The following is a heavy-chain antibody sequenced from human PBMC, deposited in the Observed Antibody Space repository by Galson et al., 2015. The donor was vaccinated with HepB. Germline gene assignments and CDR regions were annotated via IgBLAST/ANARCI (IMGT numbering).Heavy chain of an antibody. CDR3: ARRAGASGGFSFDY. J-gene: IGHJ4*02. CDR1: GFPFSNYA. CDR2: ILHDAHNR. Sequence: SLRLSCAASGFPFSNYAMHWVRQTPGKGLEWMTVILHDAHNRYYADSVEGRFTVSRDNSKNTVYLQMHSLRPEDTAIYYCARRAGASGGFSFDYRGQGSLVTVSS. D-gene: IGHD3-16*01. V-gene: IGHV3-30*04.